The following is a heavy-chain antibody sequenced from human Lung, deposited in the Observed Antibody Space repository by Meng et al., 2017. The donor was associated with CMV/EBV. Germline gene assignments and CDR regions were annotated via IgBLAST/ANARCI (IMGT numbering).Heavy chain of an antibody. D-gene: IGHD2-2*01. V-gene: IGHV3-23*03. J-gene: IGHJ4*02. CDR1: GFTFSRYG. Sequence: GGSLRLSCAASGFTFSRYGLSWVRQAPGKGLEWVSVMYSGGSSRFYADSVQGRFTISRDESKNTRDLQMNKLYAEDAALYYCSKCSSTSCRYFGSWGQGGLVTVSS. CDR2: MYSGGSSR. CDR3: SKCSSTSCRYFGS.